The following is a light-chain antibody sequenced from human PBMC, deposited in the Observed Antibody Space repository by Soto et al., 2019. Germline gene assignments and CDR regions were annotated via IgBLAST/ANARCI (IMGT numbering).Light chain of an antibody. V-gene: IGKV1-12*01. J-gene: IGKJ3*01. Sequence: DIQMTQSPSSVSASVGDRVTITCRASQAIDSWLAWYQQKPGEAPKLLIFTGSLLHSGVPPRFSGSGSGTDFTLTISSLQPEDFATYYCQQYSDFLISFGPGTTVDFK. CDR3: QQYSDFLIS. CDR2: TGS. CDR1: QAIDSW.